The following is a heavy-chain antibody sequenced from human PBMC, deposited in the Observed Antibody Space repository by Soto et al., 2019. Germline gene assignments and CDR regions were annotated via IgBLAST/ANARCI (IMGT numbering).Heavy chain of an antibody. CDR3: ARGLTGTVYAIPYYYMDV. D-gene: IGHD2-8*01. Sequence: QVQLQESGPGLVKPSQTLSLTCTVSGGSISSGGYYWSWIRQHPGKGLEWIGYIYYSGSTYYNPSLKIRVTISVDTSKNQFYLKLSAVTAADTTVYYCARGLTGTVYAIPYYYMDVWGKGNTVTVSS. J-gene: IGHJ6*03. V-gene: IGHV4-31*03. CDR1: GGSISSGGYY. CDR2: IYYSGST.